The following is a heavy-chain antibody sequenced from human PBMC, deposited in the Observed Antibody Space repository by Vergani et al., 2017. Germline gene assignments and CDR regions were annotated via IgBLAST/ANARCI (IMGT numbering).Heavy chain of an antibody. CDR3: GLGGLFAFDI. J-gene: IGHJ3*02. V-gene: IGHV4-31*03. D-gene: IGHD3-16*01. CDR1: GSSISSGGYY. Sequence: QVQLQESGPGLVKPSQTLSLTCTVSGSSISSGGYYWSWIRQHPGKGLEWIGYIYYSGSTYYNPSLKSRVTKSVDTSKNQFSLKLSSVTAADTAGYYCGLGGLFAFDIWGQGTMVTVSS. CDR2: IYYSGST.